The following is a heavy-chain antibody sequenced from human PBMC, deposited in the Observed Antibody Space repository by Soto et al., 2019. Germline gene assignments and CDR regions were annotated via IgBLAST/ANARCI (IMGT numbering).Heavy chain of an antibody. Sequence: SETLSLTCPFSGGSINSSSYYWGWIRQPPGKGLEWIGSIYYSGSTYYNPSLKSRVTIAVDRSKNQFSLKLSSVTAADTAVYYCARLIVVDAARWFDPCGQGTLVTVSS. D-gene: IGHD3-22*01. CDR2: IYYSGST. CDR1: GGSINSSSYY. V-gene: IGHV4-39*07. CDR3: ARLIVVDAARWFDP. J-gene: IGHJ5*02.